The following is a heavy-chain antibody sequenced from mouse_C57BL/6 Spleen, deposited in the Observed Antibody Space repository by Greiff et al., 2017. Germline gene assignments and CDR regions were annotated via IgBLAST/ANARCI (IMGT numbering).Heavy chain of an antibody. CDR2: INPSNGGT. CDR3: ARKDTMVTTDIFDY. V-gene: IGHV1-53*01. D-gene: IGHD2-2*01. CDR1: GYTFTSYW. Sequence: QVQLKQPGTELVKPGASVKLSCKASGYTFTSYWMHWVKQRPGQGLEWIGNINPSNGGTNYNEKFKSKATLTVDKSSSTAYMQLSSLTSEDSAVYYCARKDTMVTTDIFDYWGQGTTLTVSS. J-gene: IGHJ2*01.